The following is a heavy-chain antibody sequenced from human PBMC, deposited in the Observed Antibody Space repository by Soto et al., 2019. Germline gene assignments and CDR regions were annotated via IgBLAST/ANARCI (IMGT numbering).Heavy chain of an antibody. D-gene: IGHD4-17*01. CDR3: ARGPSPDGPDDYYYGMDV. Sequence: QVQLVESGGGVVQPGRSLRLSCAASGFTFSSYGMHWVRQAPGKGLEWVAVIWYDGSNKYYADSVKGRFTISRDNSKNTLYLQMNSLRAEDTAVYYCARGPSPDGPDDYYYGMDVWGQGTTVTVSS. J-gene: IGHJ6*02. V-gene: IGHV3-33*01. CDR2: IWYDGSNK. CDR1: GFTFSSYG.